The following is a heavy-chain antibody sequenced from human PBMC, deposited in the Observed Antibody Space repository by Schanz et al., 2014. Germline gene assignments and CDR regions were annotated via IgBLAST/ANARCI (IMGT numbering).Heavy chain of an antibody. V-gene: IGHV3-23*04. J-gene: IGHJ4*02. D-gene: IGHD2-15*01. CDR1: GFSFTTYA. Sequence: VQLVESGGGVVQPGRSLRLSCASSGFSFTTYAMSWVRQAPGKGLEWVSSISSGGGSTYYADSVKGRFTMSRDNAKNSVFLQMNSLRAEDTAVYYCARLDPYCRSGTCSRAFDFWGQGTLVTVSS. CDR3: ARLDPYCRSGTCSRAFDF. CDR2: ISSGGGST.